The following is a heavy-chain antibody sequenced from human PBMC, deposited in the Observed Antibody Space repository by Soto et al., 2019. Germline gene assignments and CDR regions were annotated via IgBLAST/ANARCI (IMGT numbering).Heavy chain of an antibody. V-gene: IGHV3-30*18. D-gene: IGHD1-26*01. J-gene: IGHJ6*02. Sequence: GGSLRLSCAASGFTFSSYGMHWVRQAPGKGLKWVAVISYDGSNKYYADSVKGRFTISRDNSKNTLYLQMNSLRAEDTAVYYCAKDVVVGATTGLGDYYYYYGMDVWGQGTTVTVSS. CDR2: ISYDGSNK. CDR3: AKDVVVGATTGLGDYYYYYGMDV. CDR1: GFTFSSYG.